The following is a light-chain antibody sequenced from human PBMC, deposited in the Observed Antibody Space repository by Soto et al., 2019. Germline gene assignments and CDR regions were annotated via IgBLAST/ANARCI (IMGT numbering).Light chain of an antibody. J-gene: IGKJ5*01. CDR2: DAS. V-gene: IGKV1-5*01. CDR3: QPYNTYLT. Sequence: DIQMNQSPSTVSGSVGERVTITFRASQTISRWLAWYQQKPGKAPKLLIYDASSLESGVPSRFRGSGSGTEFTLTISSLQPDDLATYHCQPYNTYLTFGQGTRLEI. CDR1: QTISRW.